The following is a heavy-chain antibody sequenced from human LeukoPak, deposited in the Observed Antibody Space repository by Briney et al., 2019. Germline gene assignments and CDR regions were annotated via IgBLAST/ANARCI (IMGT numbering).Heavy chain of an antibody. CDR2: MKHDRSAK. D-gene: IGHD1-26*01. J-gene: IGHJ4*02. CDR1: GFSFSAFW. CDR3: ASGVDGSLDY. Sequence: GGSLRLSCVDSGFSFSAFWMAWVRQAPGKGLEWVANMKHDRSAKHYVDSVKGRFTISRDNAKNSLYLHMNSLRAEDTAVYYCASGVDGSLDYWGQGTLVTVSS. V-gene: IGHV3-7*01.